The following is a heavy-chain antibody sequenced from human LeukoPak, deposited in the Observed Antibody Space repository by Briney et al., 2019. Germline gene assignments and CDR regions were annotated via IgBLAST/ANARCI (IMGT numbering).Heavy chain of an antibody. CDR3: AREVTVAGTFYFYMDV. D-gene: IGHD6-19*01. CDR2: IYYGGRT. Sequence: SETLSLTCSVSGGSISSHYWTWVRQPPGQALEFIGYIYYGGRTQYNPSLKSRVTMTMDTSKNQFSLRLNSVSAADTAVYYCAREVTVAGTFYFYMDVWGKGTTVTVYS. CDR1: GGSISSHY. V-gene: IGHV4-59*11. J-gene: IGHJ6*03.